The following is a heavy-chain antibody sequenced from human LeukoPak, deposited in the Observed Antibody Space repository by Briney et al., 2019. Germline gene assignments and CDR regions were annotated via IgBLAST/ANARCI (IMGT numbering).Heavy chain of an antibody. D-gene: IGHD2-15*01. J-gene: IGHJ6*02. V-gene: IGHV3-33*01. CDR2: IWYDGSNK. CDR1: GFTFSSYG. Sequence: GGSLRLSCAASGFTFSSYGMHWVRQAPGKGLEWVAVIWYDGSNKYYADSVKGRFTISRDNSKNTLYLQMNSLRAEDTAVYYCARAPCTDSRGMDVWGQGTTVTVSS. CDR3: ARAPCTDSRGMDV.